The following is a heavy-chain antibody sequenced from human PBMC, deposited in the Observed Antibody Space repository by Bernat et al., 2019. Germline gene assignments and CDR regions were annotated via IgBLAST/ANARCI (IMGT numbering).Heavy chain of an antibody. D-gene: IGHD2-15*01. CDR3: ARAQEEYCSRGSCYSAFSGFDY. Sequence: QVQLVQSGAEVKKPGASVKVSCKASGYTFTSYDINWVRQATGQGLEWMGWMNPNSGNTDYAQKFQGRVTMTRNTSISTAYMELSSLRSEDTAVYYCARAQEEYCSRGSCYSAFSGFDYWGQGTLVTVSS. CDR2: MNPNSGNT. V-gene: IGHV1-8*01. J-gene: IGHJ4*02. CDR1: GYTFTSYD.